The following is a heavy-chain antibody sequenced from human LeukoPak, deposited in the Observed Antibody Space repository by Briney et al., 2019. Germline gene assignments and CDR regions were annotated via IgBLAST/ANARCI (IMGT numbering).Heavy chain of an antibody. CDR3: GRDFRDSLDY. J-gene: IGHJ4*02. CDR2: INPDSGGT. CDR1: GYTFTGYY. Sequence: GASVKVSCKASGYTFTGYYMHWVRQAPGQGLAWMGWINPDSGGTNFAQKFQGRVTMTRDTSISTAYMELSRLRSDDTAVYYCGRDFRDSLDYWGQGTLVTVSS. V-gene: IGHV1-2*02.